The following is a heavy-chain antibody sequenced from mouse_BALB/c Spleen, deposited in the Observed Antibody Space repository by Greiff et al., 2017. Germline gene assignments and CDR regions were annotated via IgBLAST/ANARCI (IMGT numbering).Heavy chain of an antibody. V-gene: IGHV2-2*02. CDR3: ARNSLYRLDAMDY. Sequence: VMLVESGPGLVQPSQSLSITCTVSGFSLTSYGVHWVRQSPGKGLEWLGVIWSGGSTDYNAAFISRLSISKDNSKSQVFFKMNSLQANDTAIYYCARNSLYRLDAMDYWGQGTSVTVSS. D-gene: IGHD2-14*01. J-gene: IGHJ4*01. CDR1: GFSLTSYG. CDR2: IWSGGST.